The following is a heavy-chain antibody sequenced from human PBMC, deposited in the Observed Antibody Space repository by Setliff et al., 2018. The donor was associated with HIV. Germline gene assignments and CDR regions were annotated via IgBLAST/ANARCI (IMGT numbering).Heavy chain of an antibody. CDR2: LIPIVDIT. J-gene: IGHJ6*03. D-gene: IGHD4-4*01. CDR1: GGTFSNYA. Sequence: SVKVSCKASGGTFSNYAFSWVRQAPGQGLEWMGGLIPIVDITKSTQKFRDRVTFTADESTKTAQMEVSGLRFEDTAVYFCAKDGPTVIEGSYMDVWGKGTTVTVSS. V-gene: IGHV1-69*10. CDR3: AKDGPTVIEGSYMDV.